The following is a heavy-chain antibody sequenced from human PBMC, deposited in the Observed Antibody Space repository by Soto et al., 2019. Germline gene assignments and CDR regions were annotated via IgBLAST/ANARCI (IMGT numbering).Heavy chain of an antibody. D-gene: IGHD2-8*02. J-gene: IGHJ5*02. CDR1: GYTFTSYY. Sequence: QVQLVQSGAEVKKPGASVKVSCKASGYTFTSYYMHWVRQAPGQGLEWRGIINPSGGSTSYAQKFQGRVTMTRDTSTSTVYMELSSLRSEDTAVYYCASDWVVYAIGNSNNWFDPWGQGTLVTVSS. V-gene: IGHV1-46*01. CDR2: INPSGGST. CDR3: ASDWVVYAIGNSNNWFDP.